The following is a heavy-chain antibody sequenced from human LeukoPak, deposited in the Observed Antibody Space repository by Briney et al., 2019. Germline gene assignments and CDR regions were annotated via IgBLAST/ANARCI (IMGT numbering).Heavy chain of an antibody. CDR2: ISSSSSTI. CDR3: AREATMIVVVTNWFDP. J-gene: IGHJ5*02. CDR1: GFTFSSYS. V-gene: IGHV3-48*01. Sequence: GGSLRLSCAASGFTFSSYSMNWVRQAPGKGLEWVSYISSSSSTIYYADSVKGRFTISRDNSKNTLYLQMNSLRAEDTAVYYCAREATMIVVVTNWFDPWGQGTLVTVSS. D-gene: IGHD3-22*01.